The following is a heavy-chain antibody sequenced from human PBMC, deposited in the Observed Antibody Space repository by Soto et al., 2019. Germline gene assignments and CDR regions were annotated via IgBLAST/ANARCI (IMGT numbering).Heavy chain of an antibody. V-gene: IGHV4-59*01. CDR3: ARQEAVPGTPFDS. CDR2: VYFSGIT. J-gene: IGHJ4*02. Sequence: QERLQESGPGLVKPSETLSLTCSVSGGSINGYYWNWIRQPPGKGLEWLGNVYFSGITHYNPSLEARLTISVDTSKKQISLKLRSVTAADTAVYYCARQEAVPGTPFDSWGQGTLVSGYS. D-gene: IGHD6-19*01. CDR1: GGSINGYY.